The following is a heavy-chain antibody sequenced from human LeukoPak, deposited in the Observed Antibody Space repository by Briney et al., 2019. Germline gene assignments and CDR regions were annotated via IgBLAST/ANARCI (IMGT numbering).Heavy chain of an antibody. CDR1: GYTFTSYD. Sequence: GASVTVSCTASGYTFTSYDINWVRQATGQGLEWMGWMNPNSGNTGYAQKFQGRVTMTRNTSISTAYMELSSLRFEDTAVYYCARITVVPTTYYYYMDVWGKGTTVTVSS. V-gene: IGHV1-8*01. J-gene: IGHJ6*03. D-gene: IGHD2-2*01. CDR3: ARITVVPTTYYYYMDV. CDR2: MNPNSGNT.